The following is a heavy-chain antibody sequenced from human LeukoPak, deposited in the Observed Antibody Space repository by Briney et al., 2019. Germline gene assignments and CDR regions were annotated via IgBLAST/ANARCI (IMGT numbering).Heavy chain of an antibody. CDR3: ARRTGYGSGWYGRSGYYFDY. J-gene: IGHJ4*02. D-gene: IGHD6-19*01. V-gene: IGHV4-31*03. CDR2: IYYSGST. Sequence: SETLSLTCTVSGGSINSYGNYWIWNAPRPGKGWEGSMYIYYSGSTYYNPSLKSRVPISVATSKTQFSLKLNSVTAADKAVYYCARRTGYGSGWYGRSGYYFDYWGQGTLVTVSS. CDR1: GGSINSYGNY.